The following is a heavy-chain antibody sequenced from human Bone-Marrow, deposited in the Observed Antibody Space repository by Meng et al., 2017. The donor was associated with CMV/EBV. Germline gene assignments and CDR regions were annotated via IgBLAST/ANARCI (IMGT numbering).Heavy chain of an antibody. J-gene: IGHJ4*02. CDR1: GGSVSSSSTY. V-gene: IGHV4-39*01. CDR2: IYYSGST. Sequence: TVSGGSVSSSSTYSGWIRQPPGKGLEWIGSIYYSGSTYYNPSLKSRVTIFVDTSKNQFSLKLSSVTAADTAVYYCARQGSGYYYFDYWGQGTLVTVSS. D-gene: IGHD3-22*01. CDR3: ARQGSGYYYFDY.